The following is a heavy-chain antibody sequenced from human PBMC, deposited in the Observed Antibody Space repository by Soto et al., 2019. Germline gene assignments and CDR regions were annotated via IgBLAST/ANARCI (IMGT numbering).Heavy chain of an antibody. D-gene: IGHD6-13*01. CDR2: ISAYSGST. CDR3: ARDFTKSSSWPYYFDY. J-gene: IGHJ4*02. CDR1: GYTFTTYG. V-gene: IGHV1-18*01. Sequence: QVQLVQSGAEVKKPGASVKVSCKASGYTFTTYGISWVRQAPGRGLEWMGWISAYSGSTKFAQKLQGRVTMTTATSTTTAYMELRSLTSDDTAVYYCARDFTKSSSWPYYFDYWGQGTLVTVSS.